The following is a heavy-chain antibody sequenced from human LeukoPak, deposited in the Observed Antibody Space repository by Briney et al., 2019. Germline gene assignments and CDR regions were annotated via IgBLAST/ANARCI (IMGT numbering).Heavy chain of an antibody. CDR1: GFTFSTYW. CDR3: ARDTASAFDY. CDR2: IRGDESKT. Sequence: GGSLRLSCAASGFTFSTYWMHWVRQAPGKGLVWVSGIRGDESKTTYADSVEGRFTISRDNAKNTLYLQMNSLRAEDTAVYYCARDTASAFDYWGQGTLVTVSS. D-gene: IGHD2-21*02. J-gene: IGHJ4*02. V-gene: IGHV3-74*01.